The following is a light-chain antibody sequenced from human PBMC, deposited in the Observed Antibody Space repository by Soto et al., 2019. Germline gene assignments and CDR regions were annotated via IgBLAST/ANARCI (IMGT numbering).Light chain of an antibody. J-gene: IGKJ5*01. V-gene: IGKV3-20*01. CDR3: QQYGSSPGT. CDR1: QNVRDSY. CDR2: DTY. Sequence: EIVFTQDPGTLSLSPGERSTLSCRASQNVRDSYLAWYQQKPGQAPSLLLYDTYTRATGVTDRFSGSGSGKDFALTISRVEPEDFALYLCQQYGSSPGTVGQGTRLEIK.